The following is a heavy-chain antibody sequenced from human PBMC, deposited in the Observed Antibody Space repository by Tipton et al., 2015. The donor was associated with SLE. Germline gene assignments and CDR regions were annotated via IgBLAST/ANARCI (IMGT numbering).Heavy chain of an antibody. CDR2: ISGPGNTV. V-gene: IGHV3-48*03. CDR1: GFTFNNYE. CDR3: ARGDYYGSGTYFSY. Sequence: SLRLSCAASGFTFNNYEMDWVRQAPGKGLEWFSYISGPGNTVYYADPVKGRFRISRDNLKNSLYLQMNSLTDEDTAVYYCARGDYYGSGTYFSYWGQGTLVTLSS. J-gene: IGHJ4*02. D-gene: IGHD3-10*01.